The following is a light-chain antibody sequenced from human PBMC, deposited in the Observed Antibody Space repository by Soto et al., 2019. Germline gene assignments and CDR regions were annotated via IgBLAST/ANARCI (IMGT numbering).Light chain of an antibody. CDR3: QQYNNWPGT. V-gene: IGKV3-15*01. Sequence: EIVMTQSPATLAVSPGERATLSCRASQSVSNNLAWYQQKPGQAPRLLIYGAGTRAAGIPARFSGRGSGTEFTLTISSLQSEDFGVYYCQQYNNWPGTFGQGTMVDIK. CDR2: GAG. CDR1: QSVSNN. J-gene: IGKJ1*01.